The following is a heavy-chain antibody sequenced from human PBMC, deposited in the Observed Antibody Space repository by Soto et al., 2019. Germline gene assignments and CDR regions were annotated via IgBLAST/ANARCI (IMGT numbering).Heavy chain of an antibody. J-gene: IGHJ3*02. CDR2: IYYSGST. CDR3: ARHPADSNAGGFDI. Sequence: QVQLQESGPGLVKPSETLSLTCTVSGGSMSSYYWSWIRQPPGKRLEWIAYIYYSGSTNYNPSLKSRVTFSVDTSKNQFSLKLSSVTAADTAVYYCARHPADSNAGGFDIWGQGTMVTVSS. V-gene: IGHV4-59*08. CDR1: GGSMSSYY. D-gene: IGHD4-4*01.